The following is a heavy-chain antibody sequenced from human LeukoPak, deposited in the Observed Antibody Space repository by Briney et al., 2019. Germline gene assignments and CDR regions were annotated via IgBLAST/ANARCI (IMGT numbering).Heavy chain of an antibody. Sequence: PGGSLRLSCTASGFSFSNYGMHWVHQAPGKGLEWVAAISYDGSNTCYPDVVKGRFTISRDNSKNTLYLQMNSLRAEDTAVYYCAKPAGSGSHIFYAFDIWGQGTMVTVSS. D-gene: IGHD3-10*01. CDR2: ISYDGSNT. CDR1: GFSFSNYG. CDR3: AKPAGSGSHIFYAFDI. V-gene: IGHV3-30*18. J-gene: IGHJ3*02.